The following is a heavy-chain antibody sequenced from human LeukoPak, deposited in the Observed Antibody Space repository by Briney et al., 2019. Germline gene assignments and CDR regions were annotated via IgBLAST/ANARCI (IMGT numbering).Heavy chain of an antibody. J-gene: IGHJ1*01. CDR2: ISYDGSNK. V-gene: IGHV3-30*18. D-gene: IGHD3-22*01. CDR3: AKDGDSSGYYWLGYFQH. Sequence: GRSPRLSCAASGFTFSSYGMHWVRQAPGKGLEWVAVISYDGSNKYYADSVKGRFTISRDNSKNTLYLQMNSLRAEDTAVYYCAKDGDSSGYYWLGYFQHWGQGTLITVSS. CDR1: GFTFSSYG.